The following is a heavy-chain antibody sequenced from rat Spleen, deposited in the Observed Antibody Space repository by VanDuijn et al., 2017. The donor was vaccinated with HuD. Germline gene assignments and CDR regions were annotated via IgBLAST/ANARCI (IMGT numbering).Heavy chain of an antibody. V-gene: IGHV5-20*01. J-gene: IGHJ2*01. CDR3: TRVDYPGIAHYFDY. CDR1: GLSFSNYD. Sequence: EVQLMESGGGLVQPGRSLKLSCTASGLSFSNYDMAWVRQAPTKGLEWVASISYDGSATYYRDSVKGRFTLSRDNAKSTLFLQMDSLQSEDTATYYCTRVDYPGIAHYFDYWGQGVMVTVSS. CDR2: ISYDGSAT. D-gene: IGHD1-4*01.